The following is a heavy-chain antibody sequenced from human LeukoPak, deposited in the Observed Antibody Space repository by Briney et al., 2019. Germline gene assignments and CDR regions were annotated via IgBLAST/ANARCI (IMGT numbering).Heavy chain of an antibody. CDR3: AKDRPIAAAWEDY. CDR1: GFTFSSYA. V-gene: IGHV3-23*01. D-gene: IGHD6-13*01. J-gene: IGHJ4*02. CDR2: ISGSGGST. Sequence: GGSLRLYCAASGFTFSSYAMSWVRQAPGKGLEWVSAISGSGGSTYYADSVKGRFTIYRDNSKNTLYLQMNSLRAEDTAVYCCAKDRPIAAAWEDYWGQGTLVTVSS.